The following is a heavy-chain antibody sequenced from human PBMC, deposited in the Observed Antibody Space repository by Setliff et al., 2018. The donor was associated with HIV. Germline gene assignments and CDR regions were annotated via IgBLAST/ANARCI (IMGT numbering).Heavy chain of an antibody. J-gene: IGHJ4*02. CDR2: ISGSSGGT. Sequence: LRLSCAVSGFTFSNYAMSWVRQAPGKGLEWVSLISGSSGGTYYADSVMDRFTISRDNSKNTLYLQMNSLRAEDTAVYYCARYFDSTDYWGQGTLVTVSS. V-gene: IGHV3-23*01. CDR1: GFTFSNYA. D-gene: IGHD3-9*01. CDR3: ARYFDSTDY.